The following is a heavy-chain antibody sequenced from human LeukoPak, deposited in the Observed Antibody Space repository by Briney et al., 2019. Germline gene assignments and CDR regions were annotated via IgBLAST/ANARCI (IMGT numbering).Heavy chain of an antibody. CDR1: GFIFNRNW. D-gene: IGHD2-15*01. J-gene: IGHJ4*02. Sequence: GGSLRLSCEGSGFIFNRNWMHWVRQAPGKGLVWVSRINSDGSSTSYADSVKGRFTISRDNAKNTLYLQMNSLRAEDTAVYYCARGAPDCSGGSCYNYWGQGTPVTVSS. V-gene: IGHV3-74*01. CDR3: ARGAPDCSGGSCYNY. CDR2: INSDGSST.